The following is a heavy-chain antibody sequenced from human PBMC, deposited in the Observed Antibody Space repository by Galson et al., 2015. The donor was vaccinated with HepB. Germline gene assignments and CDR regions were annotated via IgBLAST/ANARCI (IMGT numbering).Heavy chain of an antibody. Sequence: SLRLSCAASGFTFSSYAMHWVRQAPGKGLEWVAVISYDGSNKYYADSVKGRFTISRDNSKNTLYLQMNSLRAEDTAVYYCARVLYSSGWYGKNYYYYGMDVWGQGTTVTVSS. V-gene: IGHV3-30-3*01. D-gene: IGHD6-19*01. J-gene: IGHJ6*02. CDR1: GFTFSSYA. CDR2: ISYDGSNK. CDR3: ARVLYSSGWYGKNYYYYGMDV.